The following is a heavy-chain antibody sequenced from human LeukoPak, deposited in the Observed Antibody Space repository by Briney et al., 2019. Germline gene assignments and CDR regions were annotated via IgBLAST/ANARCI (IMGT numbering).Heavy chain of an antibody. CDR2: ISYHGSDK. CDR3: ARVVVLTYSYGMDV. V-gene: IGHV3-30*04. J-gene: IGHJ6*02. Sequence: GTSLRLSCAASGFTFNRYAMHWVRQAPGKGLEWVTIISYHGSDKYYADSVKGRFTISRDNTKNTLYLEMNSLRVEDTAVYYCARVVVLTYSYGMDVWGQGTAVTVS. CDR1: GFTFNRYA. D-gene: IGHD2-8*01.